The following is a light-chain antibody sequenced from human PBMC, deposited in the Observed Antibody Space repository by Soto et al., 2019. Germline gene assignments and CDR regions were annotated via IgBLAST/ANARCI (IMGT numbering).Light chain of an antibody. V-gene: IGLV4-60*02. Sequence: QLVLTQSSSASASLGSSVKLTCALSSGHSNYFIAWHQQQPGKAPRYLMKVEGSGNYNKANGVPDRFSGSSSGADRYLTISNLQFEDEADYYCETWDTNTWVFGGGTKLTVL. CDR1: SGHSNYF. CDR2: VEGSGNY. CDR3: ETWDTNTWV. J-gene: IGLJ3*02.